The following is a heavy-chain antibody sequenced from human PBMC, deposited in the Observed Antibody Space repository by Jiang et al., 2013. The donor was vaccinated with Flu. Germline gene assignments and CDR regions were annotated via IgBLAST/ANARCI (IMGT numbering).Heavy chain of an antibody. D-gene: IGHD4-17*01. Sequence: AEVKKPGSSVKVSCKASGGTFSSYAISWVRQAPGQGLEWMGGIIPIFGTANYAQKFQGRVTITADESTSTAYMELSSLRSEDTAVYYCAGDYGDFNTDAFDIWGQGTMVTVSS. CDR3: AGDYGDFNTDAFDI. V-gene: IGHV1-69*01. J-gene: IGHJ3*02. CDR1: GGTFSSYA. CDR2: IIPIFGTA.